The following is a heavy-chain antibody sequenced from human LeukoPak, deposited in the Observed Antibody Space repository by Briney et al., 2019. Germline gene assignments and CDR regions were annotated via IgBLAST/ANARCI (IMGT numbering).Heavy chain of an antibody. Sequence: PGGSLRLSCAASGFTFSSYSMNWVRQPPGKGLEWVSAISGDSRYIYYADSVRGRFTISRDNAENSLYLQMNSLRVEDTAVYYCARAPTVLVGYCSSSSCQADYWGQGTLVTVSS. D-gene: IGHD2-2*01. V-gene: IGHV3-21*01. J-gene: IGHJ4*02. CDR3: ARAPTVLVGYCSSSSCQADY. CDR2: ISGDSRYI. CDR1: GFTFSSYS.